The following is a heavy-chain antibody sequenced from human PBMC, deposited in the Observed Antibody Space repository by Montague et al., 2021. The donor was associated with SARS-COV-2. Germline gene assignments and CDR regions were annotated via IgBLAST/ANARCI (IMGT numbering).Heavy chain of an antibody. CDR1: GGSISSSNYY. CDR2: MYYSGST. D-gene: IGHD3-10*01. Sequence: SETLSLTCTVSGGSISSSNYYWGWIRQPPGKGLEWIGNMYYSGSTYYNPSLKSRVTISIDTSKNQFSLKLSSVTAADTAVCYCARDDIVLQGVTKGMDVWGQGTTVTVSS. CDR3: ARDDIVLQGVTKGMDV. J-gene: IGHJ6*02. V-gene: IGHV4-39*07.